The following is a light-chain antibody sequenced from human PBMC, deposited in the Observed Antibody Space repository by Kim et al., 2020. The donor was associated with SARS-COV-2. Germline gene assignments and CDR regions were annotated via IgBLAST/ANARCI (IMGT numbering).Light chain of an antibody. V-gene: IGKV3-15*01. CDR2: GAS. Sequence: SVSPGKRATLSGRASQSVSSNVAWYQQKPGQAPRLLIYGASTRATGIPARFSGSGSGTEFTLTISSLQSEDFAVYYCQQYNNWWTFGQGTKVDIK. CDR1: QSVSSN. J-gene: IGKJ1*01. CDR3: QQYNNWWT.